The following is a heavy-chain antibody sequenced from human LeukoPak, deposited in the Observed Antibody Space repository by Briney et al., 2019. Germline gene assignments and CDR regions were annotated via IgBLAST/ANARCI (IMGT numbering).Heavy chain of an antibody. CDR3: ARVIGWEYTSSSRFDP. D-gene: IGHD6-6*01. V-gene: IGHV4-31*03. CDR2: IYYSGIS. CDR1: GGSISSGNYY. J-gene: IGHJ5*02. Sequence: SETLSLTCTVSGGSISSGNYYWSWIRQHPGKGLEWIGYIYYSGISHYNPSLESRVTMSVDTSKNQFSLKLSSVTAADTAVYYCARVIGWEYTSSSRFDPWGQGTLVTVSS.